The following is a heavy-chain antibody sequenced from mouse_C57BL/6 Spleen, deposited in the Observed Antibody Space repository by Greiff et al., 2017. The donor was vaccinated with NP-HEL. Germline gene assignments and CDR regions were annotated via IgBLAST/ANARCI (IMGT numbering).Heavy chain of an antibody. CDR1: GFNIKNTY. J-gene: IGHJ3*01. CDR2: IDPANGNT. V-gene: IGHV14-3*01. D-gene: IGHD2-5*01. CDR3: ARSPTPYSNYEDWFAY. Sequence: EVKVEESVAELVRPGASVKLSCTASGFNIKNTYMHWVKQRPEQGLEWIGRIDPANGNTKYAPKFQGKATITADTSSNTAYLQLSSLTSEDTAIYYCARSPTPYSNYEDWFAYWGQGTLVTVSA.